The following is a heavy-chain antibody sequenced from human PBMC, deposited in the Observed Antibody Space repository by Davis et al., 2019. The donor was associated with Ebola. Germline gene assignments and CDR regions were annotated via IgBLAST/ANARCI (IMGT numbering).Heavy chain of an antibody. CDR3: ARSLYSSSSTYFQH. D-gene: IGHD6-6*01. Sequence: GESLKISCKTSGYSFTGYWIGWVRQMPEKGLEWMGMVYPGDSETRYSPSFQGQVTISADKSISTAYLQWSSLKASDTAMYYCARSLYSSSSTYFQHWGQGTLVTVSS. V-gene: IGHV5-51*01. CDR1: GYSFTGYW. J-gene: IGHJ1*01. CDR2: VYPGDSET.